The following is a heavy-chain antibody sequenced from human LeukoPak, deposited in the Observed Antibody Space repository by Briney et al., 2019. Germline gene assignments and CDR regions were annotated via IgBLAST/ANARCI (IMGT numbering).Heavy chain of an antibody. Sequence: SETLSLTCTVSGGSISSSSYYWGWIRQPPGKGLEWIGCIYYSGSTYYNPSLKSRVTISVDTSKNQFSLKLSSVTAADTAVYYCAAGKGFGVVIIDYWGQGTLVTVSS. CDR1: GGSISSSSYY. CDR2: IYYSGST. J-gene: IGHJ4*02. D-gene: IGHD3-3*01. V-gene: IGHV4-39*07. CDR3: AAGKGFGVVIIDY.